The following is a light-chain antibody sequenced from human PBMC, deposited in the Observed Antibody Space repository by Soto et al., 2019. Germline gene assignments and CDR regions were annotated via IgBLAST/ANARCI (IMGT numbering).Light chain of an antibody. CDR3: QHRSHWLIT. V-gene: IGKV3-11*01. CDR2: ETI. CDR1: QSVTTY. J-gene: IGKJ5*01. Sequence: EIVLTQSPATLYLSPGERATLSCRASQSVTTYLAWYQQKAGQAPRLLIYETIHRATGIPARFSGSGSGTDFTLTISSLEPEDFAVYYCQHRSHWLITFGQGTRLEIK.